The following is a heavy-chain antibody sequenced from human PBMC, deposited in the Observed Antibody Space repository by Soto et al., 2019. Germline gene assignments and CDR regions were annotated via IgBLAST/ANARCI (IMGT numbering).Heavy chain of an antibody. CDR1: GYTFTDFF. V-gene: IGHV1-69*13. CDR3: ARVDMRGDYFDY. D-gene: IGHD2-2*03. J-gene: IGHJ4*02. CDR2: IIPIFGTA. Sequence: GASVKVSCKASGYTFTDFFIHWVRQVPGQGLEWMGGIIPIFGTANYAQKFQGRVTITADESTSTAYMELSSLRSEDTAVYYCARVDMRGDYFDYWGQGTLVTVSS.